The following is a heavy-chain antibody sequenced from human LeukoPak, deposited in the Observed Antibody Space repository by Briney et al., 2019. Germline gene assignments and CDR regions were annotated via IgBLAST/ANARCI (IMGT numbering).Heavy chain of an antibody. Sequence: SETLSLTCTVSGGSISSYYWSWIRQPAGKGLEWIGRIYTSGSTNYNPSLKSRVTMSVDTSKNQFSLKLSSVTAADMAVYYCARDDQYCSGGSCYPNWFDPWGQGTLVTVSS. CDR1: GGSISSYY. J-gene: IGHJ5*02. CDR2: IYTSGST. D-gene: IGHD2-15*01. CDR3: ARDDQYCSGGSCYPNWFDP. V-gene: IGHV4-4*07.